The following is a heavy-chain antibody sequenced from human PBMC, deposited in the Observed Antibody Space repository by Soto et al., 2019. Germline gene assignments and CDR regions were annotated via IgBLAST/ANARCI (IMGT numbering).Heavy chain of an antibody. CDR2: IVVGSGNT. CDR1: GFTFTSSA. V-gene: IGHV1-58*02. CDR3: ARGTVVQILGY. D-gene: IGHD3-16*01. J-gene: IGHJ4*02. Sequence: ASVKVSCKASGFTFTSSAMQWVRQARGQRLEWIGWIVVGSGNTNYAQKFQERVTITRDMSTSTVYMELSSLRSEDTAVYYCARGTVVQILGYWGQGTLVTVSS.